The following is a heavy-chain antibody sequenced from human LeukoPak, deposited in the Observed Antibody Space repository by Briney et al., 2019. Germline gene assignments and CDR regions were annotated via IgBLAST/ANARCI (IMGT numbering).Heavy chain of an antibody. CDR1: GFTFSSYW. Sequence: PGGSLRLSCAASGFTFSSYWMSWVHQAPGKGLEWVANIKQNGSEKYYVDSVKGRFTISRDNAKNSLYLQMNSLRAEDTAVYYCARGARSWLDYYYFGMDVWGQGTTVTVSS. CDR2: IKQNGSEK. V-gene: IGHV3-7*01. J-gene: IGHJ6*02. D-gene: IGHD6-13*01. CDR3: ARGARSWLDYYYFGMDV.